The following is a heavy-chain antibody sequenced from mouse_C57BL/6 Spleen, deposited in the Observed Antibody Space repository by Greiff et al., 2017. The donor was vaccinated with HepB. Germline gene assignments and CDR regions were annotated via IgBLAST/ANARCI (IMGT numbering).Heavy chain of an antibody. J-gene: IGHJ4*01. CDR3: ARQLSPFYAMDY. CDR2: IDPEDGDT. D-gene: IGHD3-2*02. CDR1: GFNIKDYY. Sequence: EVKLQESGAELVKPGASVKLSCTASGFNIKDYYMHWVKQRTEQGLEWIGRIDPEDGDTKYAPKFQGKATLTADTSSNTAYLQLSSLTSEDTAVYYCARQLSPFYAMDYWGQGTSVTVSS. V-gene: IGHV14-2*01.